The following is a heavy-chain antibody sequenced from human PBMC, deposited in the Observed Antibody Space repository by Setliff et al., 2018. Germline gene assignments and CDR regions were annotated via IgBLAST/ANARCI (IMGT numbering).Heavy chain of an antibody. J-gene: IGHJ4*02. CDR1: GFTFSAYA. CDR2: ISYDGRRT. Sequence: PGGSLRLSCAASGFTFSAYALHWVRQAPVRGLEYVSAISYDGRRTYYTDSVKGRFTISGDNSKNTLYLQMGSLRPEDMAVYYCVRWVDGKADYWGQGTLVTVSS. V-gene: IGHV3-64*02. CDR3: VRWVDGKADY.